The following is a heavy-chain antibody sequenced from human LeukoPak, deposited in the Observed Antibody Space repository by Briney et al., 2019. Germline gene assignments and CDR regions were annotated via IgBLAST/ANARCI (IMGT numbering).Heavy chain of an antibody. Sequence: PGGSLRLSCAASGFTFSSYAMSWVRQAPGKGLEWVSAISGSGGSTYYADSVKGQFTISRDNSKNTLYLQMNSLRAEDTAVYYCAKDPYDILTGYYWYFWGQGTLVTVSS. D-gene: IGHD3-9*01. V-gene: IGHV3-23*01. CDR2: ISGSGGST. CDR1: GFTFSSYA. J-gene: IGHJ4*02. CDR3: AKDPYDILTGYYWYF.